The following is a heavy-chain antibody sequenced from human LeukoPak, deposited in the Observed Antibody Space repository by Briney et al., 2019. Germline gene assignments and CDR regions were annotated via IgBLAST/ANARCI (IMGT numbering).Heavy chain of an antibody. J-gene: IGHJ4*02. D-gene: IGHD3-22*01. CDR3: ARDFLSADYYDSSGYLHY. CDR2: INHSGST. CDR1: GGSFSGYY. Sequence: SETLSLTCAVYGGSFSGYYWSWIRQPPGKGLEWIGEINHSGSTNYNPSLKSRVTISVDTSKNQFSLKLSSVTAADTAVYYCARDFLSADYYDSSGYLHYWGQGTLVTVSS. V-gene: IGHV4-34*01.